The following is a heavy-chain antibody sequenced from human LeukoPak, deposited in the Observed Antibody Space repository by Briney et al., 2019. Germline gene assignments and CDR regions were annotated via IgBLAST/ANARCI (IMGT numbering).Heavy chain of an antibody. J-gene: IGHJ4*02. CDR1: GGSINSSHYY. CDR2: IYYSGST. D-gene: IGHD3-22*01. Sequence: SETLSLTCTVSGGSINSSHYYWGWLRQPPGKGLEWIGSIYYSGSTYYNPSLKSRVTISVDTSNKQFSLKLSSVTAADTAVYYCARAVRLYDSSGYYGYWGQGTLVTVSS. V-gene: IGHV4-39*01. CDR3: ARAVRLYDSSGYYGY.